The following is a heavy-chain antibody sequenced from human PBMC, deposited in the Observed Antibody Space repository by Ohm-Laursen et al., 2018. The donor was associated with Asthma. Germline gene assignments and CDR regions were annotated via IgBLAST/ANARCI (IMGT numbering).Heavy chain of an antibody. D-gene: IGHD2-8*01. V-gene: IGHV3-7*01. CDR1: GLTFSGSW. J-gene: IGHJ4*02. CDR3: APLSWYAFQY. Sequence: SLRLSCAASGLTFSGSWMIWVRQAPGKGLQWLAFIKPDGSQTYYADSLEGRFSISRDNSKNSLYLQMSSLRGEDTALYYCAPLSWYAFQYWGQGTLVTVSS. CDR2: IKPDGSQT.